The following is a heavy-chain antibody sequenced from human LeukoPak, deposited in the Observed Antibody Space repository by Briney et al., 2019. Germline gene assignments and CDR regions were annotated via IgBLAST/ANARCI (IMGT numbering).Heavy chain of an antibody. V-gene: IGHV3-11*04. J-gene: IGHJ4*02. D-gene: IGHD3-22*01. CDR1: GLTFRDYY. CDR2: ITDNGRKS. CDR3: ATATEDSRGHYQGFEY. Sequence: GGSLRLSCAASGLTFRDYYMGWIRQAPGKGLEWLSYITDNGRKSFYADSVKGRFTISRDNAKNSLYLQMNRLRAEDTAVYYCATATEDSRGHYQGFEYWGQGTLVTVSS.